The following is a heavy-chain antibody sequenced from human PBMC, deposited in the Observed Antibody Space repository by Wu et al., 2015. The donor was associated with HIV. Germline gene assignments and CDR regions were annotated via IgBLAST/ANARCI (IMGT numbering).Heavy chain of an antibody. Sequence: QAQLVQSGAEVKKPGASVKVSCKASGYTFTGYYIHWVRQAPGQGLEWMGWISPNSGDTNSGQKFQGRVAMTRDTSITTAYMELTRLTSDDTAFYYCARVTVPGVAAFDIWGQGTMVTVSS. D-gene: IGHD4-17*01. J-gene: IGHJ3*02. CDR1: GYTFTGYY. CDR3: ARVTVPGVAAFDI. V-gene: IGHV1-2*02. CDR2: ISPNSGDT.